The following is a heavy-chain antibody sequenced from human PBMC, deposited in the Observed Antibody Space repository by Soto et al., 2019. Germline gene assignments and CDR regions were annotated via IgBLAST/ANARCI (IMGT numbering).Heavy chain of an antibody. CDR3: DHNHSVHANMALGY. CDR2: IYWNDDI. Sequence: GSEPTMVNPTPTLTLTFSFSGFSLSTTAVGVGWIRQPPGKALEWLALIYWNDDIRYSPSLSSRLTIAKDTSKSQVVLTMTNMDPVDTATLFCDHNHSVHANMALGYWRQGALCTVS. D-gene: IGHD1-26*01. J-gene: IGHJ4*02. CDR1: GFSLSTTAVG. V-gene: IGHV2-5*01.